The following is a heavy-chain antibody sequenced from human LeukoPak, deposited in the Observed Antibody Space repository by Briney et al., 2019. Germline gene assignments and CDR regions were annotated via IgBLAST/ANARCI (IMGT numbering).Heavy chain of an antibody. CDR1: GFTFSSYA. V-gene: IGHV3-23*01. CDR3: AKSTHLYDVWSGFDAFDI. J-gene: IGHJ3*02. CDR2: ISDSGGST. Sequence: GGSLRLSCAASGFTFSSYAMSWVRQAPGKGLEWVSAISDSGGSTYYADSVKGRFTISRDNYKNTLYLHMKSLRAEDTAVYYCAKSTHLYDVWSGFDAFDIWGQGTMVTVSS. D-gene: IGHD3-3*01.